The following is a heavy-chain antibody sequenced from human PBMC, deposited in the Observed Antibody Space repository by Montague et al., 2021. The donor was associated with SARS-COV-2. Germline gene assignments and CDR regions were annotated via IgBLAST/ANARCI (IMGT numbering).Heavy chain of an antibody. Sequence: SETLSLTCTVSGGSITSYYWSWIRQPPGQGLEYIGYIYYSGSTNYNPSLKSRVTMSVDTSKNQFSLKLSSVTAADTAVYYCARGDGHYYGSGTYPYYWGQGTLATVSS. CDR3: ARGDGHYYGSGTYPYY. CDR2: IYYSGST. D-gene: IGHD3-10*01. J-gene: IGHJ4*02. V-gene: IGHV4-59*01. CDR1: GGSITSYY.